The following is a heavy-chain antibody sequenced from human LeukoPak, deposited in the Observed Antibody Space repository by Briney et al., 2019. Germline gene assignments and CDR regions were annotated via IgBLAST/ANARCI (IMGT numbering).Heavy chain of an antibody. Sequence: GGSLKVSCKGSGYSFTSYWIGWVRQMPGKGLEWMGIIYPGDSDTRYSPSFQGQVTISADKSISTAYLQWSSLKASDTAMYYCARRWALGATGLDYWGQGTLVTVSS. CDR2: IYPGDSDT. D-gene: IGHD1-26*01. CDR3: ARRWALGATGLDY. CDR1: GYSFTSYW. J-gene: IGHJ4*02. V-gene: IGHV5-51*01.